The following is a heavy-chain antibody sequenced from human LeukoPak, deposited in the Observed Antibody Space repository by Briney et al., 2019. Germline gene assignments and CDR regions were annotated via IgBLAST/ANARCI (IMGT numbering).Heavy chain of an antibody. D-gene: IGHD3-22*01. V-gene: IGHV4-59*08. CDR2: IYYSGST. Sequence: PSETLSLTCTVSGGSISSYYWSWIRQPPGKGLEWIGYIYYSGSTNYNPSLKSRVTISVDTSKNQFSLKLSSVTAVDTAVYYCARATMIVVGIDYWGQGTLVTVSS. CDR1: GGSISSYY. CDR3: ARATMIVVGIDY. J-gene: IGHJ4*02.